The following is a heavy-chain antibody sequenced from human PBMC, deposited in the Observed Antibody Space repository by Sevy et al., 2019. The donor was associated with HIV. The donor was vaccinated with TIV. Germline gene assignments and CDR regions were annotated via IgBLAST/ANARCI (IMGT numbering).Heavy chain of an antibody. D-gene: IGHD3-10*01. V-gene: IGHV1-2*02. CDR2: INPNGGGT. Sequence: ASVKVSCKASGYYFTGYYVHWVRQAPGQGLEWMGWINPNGGGTNIGQKFHGRVTMSRDTSITTAYMELIRLRSNDTGVYYCARSVNGSASYLNDYWGQGTLVTVSS. J-gene: IGHJ4*02. CDR3: ARSVNGSASYLNDY. CDR1: GYYFTGYY.